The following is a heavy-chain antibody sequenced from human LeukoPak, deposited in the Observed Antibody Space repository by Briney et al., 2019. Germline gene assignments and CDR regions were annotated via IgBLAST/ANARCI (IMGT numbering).Heavy chain of an antibody. D-gene: IGHD3-3*01. V-gene: IGHV3-23*01. CDR1: GFTFSSYA. Sequence: GGSLRLSCAASGFTFSSYAMSWVRQAPGKGLEWVSAISGSGGSTYYADSVKGRFTISRDNSKNTLYLQMNSLRAEDTAVYYCAKDAQRGSITIYYMDVWGKGTTVTVSS. CDR2: ISGSGGST. J-gene: IGHJ6*03. CDR3: AKDAQRGSITIYYMDV.